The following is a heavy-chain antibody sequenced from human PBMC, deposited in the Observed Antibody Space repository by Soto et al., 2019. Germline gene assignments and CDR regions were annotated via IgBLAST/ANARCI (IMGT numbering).Heavy chain of an antibody. V-gene: IGHV1-3*01. J-gene: IGHJ6*02. CDR3: ARATTVTTFKYYYYYGMDV. Sequence: ASVKVSCKASGYTFTSYAMHWVRQAPGQRLEWMGWINAGNGNTKYSQKFQGRVTITRDTSASTAYMELSSLRSEDTAVYYCARATTVTTFKYYYYYGMDVWGQGTTVTVSS. CDR1: GYTFTSYA. D-gene: IGHD4-4*01. CDR2: INAGNGNT.